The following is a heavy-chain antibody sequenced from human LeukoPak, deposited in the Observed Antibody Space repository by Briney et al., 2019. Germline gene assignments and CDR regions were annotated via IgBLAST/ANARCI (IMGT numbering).Heavy chain of an antibody. CDR2: IYQSGSS. D-gene: IGHD2-2*01. CDR1: GGSIGSRNW. V-gene: IGHV4-4*02. CDR3: ARDQDCSSTSCYLWSPKGYWFDP. Sequence: PSETLSLTCAVSGGSIGSRNWWSWVRQPPGKGLQWIGEIYQSGSSIYNPSLRSRVTMSVDKSKDQLSLKLSSVTAADTAVYYCARDQDCSSTSCYLWSPKGYWFDPWGQGTLVTVSS. J-gene: IGHJ5*02.